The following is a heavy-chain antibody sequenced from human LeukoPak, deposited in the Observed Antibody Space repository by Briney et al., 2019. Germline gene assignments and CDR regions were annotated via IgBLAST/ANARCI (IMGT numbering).Heavy chain of an antibody. J-gene: IGHJ4*02. D-gene: IGHD5-24*01. CDR2: IYYSGST. CDR3: GGRDGEGLAFDY. CDR1: GGSISSSSYY. Sequence: PSETLSLTCTVSGGSISSSSYYWGWIRQPPGKGLEWIGSIYYSGSTYYNPSLKSRVTISVDTSKNQFSLKLSSVTAADTAVYYCGGRDGEGLAFDYWGQGTLVTVSS. V-gene: IGHV4-39*01.